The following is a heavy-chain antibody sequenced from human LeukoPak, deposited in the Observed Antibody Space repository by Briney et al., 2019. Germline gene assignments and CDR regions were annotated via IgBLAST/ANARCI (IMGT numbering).Heavy chain of an antibody. CDR2: IYYSGST. Sequence: PSETLSLTCTVSGGSISSSSYYWGWIRQPPGKGLEWIGSIYYSGSTYYNPSLKSRVTISVDTSKNQFSLKLRSVTAADTAVYYCARSQMLGSFDYWGQGTLVTVSS. CDR1: GGSISSSSYY. D-gene: IGHD3-10*01. J-gene: IGHJ4*02. CDR3: ARSQMLGSFDY. V-gene: IGHV4-39*01.